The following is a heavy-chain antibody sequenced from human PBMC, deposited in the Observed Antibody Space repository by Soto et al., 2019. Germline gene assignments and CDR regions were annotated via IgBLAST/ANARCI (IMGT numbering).Heavy chain of an antibody. CDR3: ARVTETNVFDY. D-gene: IGHD4-17*01. V-gene: IGHV4-31*03. CDR1: GGSISSGGYY. Sequence: PSETLSLTCTVSGGSISSGGYYWSWIRQHPGKGLEWIGYIYYSGSTYYNPSLKSRVTISVDTSKNQFSHKLSSVTAADTAVYYCARVTETNVFDYGGQGTLVTGSS. J-gene: IGHJ4*02. CDR2: IYYSGST.